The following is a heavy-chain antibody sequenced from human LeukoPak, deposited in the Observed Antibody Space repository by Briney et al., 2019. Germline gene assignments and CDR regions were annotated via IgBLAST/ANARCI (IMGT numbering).Heavy chain of an antibody. D-gene: IGHD2-2*01. CDR1: GYTFTSYG. J-gene: IGHJ4*02. V-gene: IGHV1-18*01. Sequence: ASVKVSCKASGYTFTSYGISWVRQAPGQGHEWMGWISAYNGNTNYAQKLQGRVTMTTDTSTSTAYMELRSLRSDDTAVYYCARRARGYCSSTSCSVFDYWGQGTLVTVSS. CDR2: ISAYNGNT. CDR3: ARRARGYCSSTSCSVFDY.